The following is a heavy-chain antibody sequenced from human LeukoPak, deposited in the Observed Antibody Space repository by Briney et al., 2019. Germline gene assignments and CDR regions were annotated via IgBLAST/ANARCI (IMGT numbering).Heavy chain of an antibody. J-gene: IGHJ1*01. D-gene: IGHD3-22*01. CDR1: GFAFRKAW. CDR2: IKSKTDGGTI. V-gene: IGHV3-15*01. Sequence: GGTLRLSCAASGFAFRKAWMSCARGAPGKGLECVVRIKSKTDGGTIDYAAPVKGRFTISRDDSKDTLFLQMNSLKTEDTAVYYCTTDLSELDDSGYYAKYFHHWGQGTLVSVSS. CDR3: TTDLSELDDSGYYAKYFHH.